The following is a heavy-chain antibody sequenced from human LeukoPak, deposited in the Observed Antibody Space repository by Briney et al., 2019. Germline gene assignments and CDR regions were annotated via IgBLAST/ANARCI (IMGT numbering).Heavy chain of an antibody. CDR3: ARGGTVAGKDFDY. V-gene: IGHV3-7*01. CDR2: IKQDGSEK. J-gene: IGHJ4*02. Sequence: PGGSLRLSCAASGFTFSSYWMSWVRQAPGKGLEWVANIKQDGSEKYYVDSVKGRFTISRDNAKNSLYLQMNSLRAEDTAVYYCARGGTVAGKDFDYWGQGTLVTVSS. CDR1: GFTFSSYW. D-gene: IGHD6-19*01.